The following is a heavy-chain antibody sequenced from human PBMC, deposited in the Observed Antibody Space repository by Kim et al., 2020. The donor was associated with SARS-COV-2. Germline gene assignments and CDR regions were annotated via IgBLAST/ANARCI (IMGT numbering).Heavy chain of an antibody. CDR1: GFTFSSYA. CDR3: ALLLWFGEVPFDI. CDR2: ISGSGGST. Sequence: GGSLRLSCAASGFTFSSYAMSWVRQAPGKGLEWVSAISGSGGSTYYADSVKGRFTISRDNSKNTLYLQMNSLRAEDTAVYYCALLLWFGEVPFDIWGQGTMVTVSS. J-gene: IGHJ3*02. V-gene: IGHV3-23*01. D-gene: IGHD3-10*01.